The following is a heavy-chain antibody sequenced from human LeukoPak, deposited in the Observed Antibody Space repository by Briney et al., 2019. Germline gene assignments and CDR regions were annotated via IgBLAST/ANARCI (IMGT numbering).Heavy chain of an antibody. CDR2: ISSSGSTI. Sequence: GGSLRLSCAASGFTFSDYYMSWIRQAPGKGLEWVPYISSSGSTIYYADSVKGRFTISRDNAKNSLYLQMNSLRAEDTAVYYCARGYSSGPPDAFDIWGQGTMVTVSS. CDR3: ARGYSSGPPDAFDI. D-gene: IGHD6-19*01. J-gene: IGHJ3*02. CDR1: GFTFSDYY. V-gene: IGHV3-11*01.